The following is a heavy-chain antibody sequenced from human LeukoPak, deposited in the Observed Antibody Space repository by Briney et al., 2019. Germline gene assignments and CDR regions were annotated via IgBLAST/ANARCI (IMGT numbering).Heavy chain of an antibody. CDR3: ARDRLGYCSSTSCTGLYYYYMDV. V-gene: IGHV1-18*01. D-gene: IGHD2-2*01. Sequence: ASVKVSCKASGYTFTDYGIGWVRQAPGQGPEWMGWISGYNGNTNYAQKFQGRVTITADESTSTAYMELSSLRSEDTAVYYCARDRLGYCSSTSCTGLYYYYMDVWGKGTTVTVSS. CDR1: GYTFTDYG. CDR2: ISGYNGNT. J-gene: IGHJ6*03.